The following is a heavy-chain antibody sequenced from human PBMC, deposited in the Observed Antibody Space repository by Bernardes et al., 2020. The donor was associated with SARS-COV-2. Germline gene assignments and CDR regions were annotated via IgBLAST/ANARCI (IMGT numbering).Heavy chain of an antibody. J-gene: IGHJ3*02. CDR3: ATHYDILPGSRPPRIIMHAIDI. CDR2: IYYSGST. D-gene: IGHD3-9*01. Sequence: SETLSLTCTVSGGSISSSSYYWGWIRQPPGKGLEWIGSIYYSGSTYYNPSLKSRVTISVDTSKNQFSLKLSSVTAADTAVYYCATHYDILPGSRPPRIIMHAIDIWGQGTMVTVSS. CDR1: GGSISSSSYY. V-gene: IGHV4-39*07.